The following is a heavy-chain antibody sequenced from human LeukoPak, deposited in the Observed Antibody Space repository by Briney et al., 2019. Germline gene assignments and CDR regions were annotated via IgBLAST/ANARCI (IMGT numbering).Heavy chain of an antibody. D-gene: IGHD2-2*01. J-gene: IGHJ4*02. CDR2: IKNKTYGGTT. Sequence: GGSLRLSCAASGFVFSSAWMTWVRQAPGKGLEWVGHIKNKTYGGTTDYAAPVKGRFIISRDDSKNTLYLQMNRLRTDDTAVYYCARGLCSSTGCYQGPFDFWGQGMLVTVSS. V-gene: IGHV3-15*01. CDR3: ARGLCSSTGCYQGPFDF. CDR1: GFVFSSAW.